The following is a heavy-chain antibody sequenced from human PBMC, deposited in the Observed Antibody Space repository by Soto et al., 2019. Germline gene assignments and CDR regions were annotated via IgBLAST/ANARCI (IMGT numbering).Heavy chain of an antibody. CDR2: IRGFSPYT. J-gene: IGHJ4*02. D-gene: IGHD6-13*01. V-gene: IGHV3-21*01. CDR1: GFTLSTYT. Sequence: DGSLRLSCVASGFTLSTYTMNWVRQAPGKGLEWVSGIRGFSPYTFYAESVKGRFTISRDNAKNTVSLQMNSLRVEDTGVYYCAKDSWYFDLGSQGSQVTVSS. CDR3: AKDSWYFDL.